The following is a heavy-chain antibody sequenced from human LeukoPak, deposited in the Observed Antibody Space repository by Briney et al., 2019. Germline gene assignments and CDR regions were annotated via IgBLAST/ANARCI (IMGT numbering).Heavy chain of an antibody. CDR2: IYTSGST. J-gene: IGHJ5*02. CDR1: GGSISSGSYY. Sequence: SQTLPLTCTVSGGSISSGSYYWSWIRQPAGKGLEWIGRIYTSGSTNYNPSLKSRVTISVDTSKNQFSLKLSSVTAADTAVYYCARADFWSGYPPRDWFDPWGQGTLVTVSS. D-gene: IGHD3-3*01. CDR3: ARADFWSGYPPRDWFDP. V-gene: IGHV4-61*02.